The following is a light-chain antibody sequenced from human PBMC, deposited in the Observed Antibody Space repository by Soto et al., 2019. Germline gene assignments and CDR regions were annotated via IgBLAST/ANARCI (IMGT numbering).Light chain of an antibody. J-gene: IGKJ1*01. CDR2: AAS. Sequence: DIQMTQSPSSLSASVGDRVTITCRASQSISTFLSWYQHMPGKAPKLLIYAASSLRSGVPSRFSGSGSGTDFTLTISSLQPEDFANYYCQQSYTIPWTFGQRTKVEIK. V-gene: IGKV1-39*01. CDR3: QQSYTIPWT. CDR1: QSISTF.